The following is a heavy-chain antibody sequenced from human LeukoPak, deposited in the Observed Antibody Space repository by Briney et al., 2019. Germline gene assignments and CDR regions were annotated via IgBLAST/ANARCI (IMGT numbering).Heavy chain of an antibody. V-gene: IGHV4-34*01. Sequence: PSETLSLTCAVYGGSFSGYYWSWIRQPPGKGLEWIGEINHSGSTNYNPSLKSRVTISVDTSKNQFSLKLSPVTAADTAVYYCARAHTAMAKHFDYWGQGTLVTVSS. J-gene: IGHJ4*02. D-gene: IGHD5-18*01. CDR3: ARAHTAMAKHFDY. CDR2: INHSGST. CDR1: GGSFSGYY.